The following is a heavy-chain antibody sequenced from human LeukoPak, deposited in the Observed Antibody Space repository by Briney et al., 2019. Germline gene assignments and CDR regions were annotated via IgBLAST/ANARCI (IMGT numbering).Heavy chain of an antibody. D-gene: IGHD6-6*01. CDR1: GFTFSSYG. V-gene: IGHV3-30*02. J-gene: IGHJ4*02. Sequence: PGGSLRLSCLASGFTFSSYGMHWVRQAPGKGLKWLAFIRYDGSNKYYADSVKGRFTISRDNSKNTLFLQMNSLRAEDTAVYYCARDPTFIAAEYYFDYWGQGTLVTVSS. CDR3: ARDPTFIAAEYYFDY. CDR2: IRYDGSNK.